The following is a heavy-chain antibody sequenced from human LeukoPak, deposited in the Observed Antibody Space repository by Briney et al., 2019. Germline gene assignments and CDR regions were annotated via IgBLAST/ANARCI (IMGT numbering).Heavy chain of an antibody. D-gene: IGHD3-9*01. CDR2: IYYSGST. CDR3: ARIQKDYDILTGYYSGPFDY. J-gene: IGHJ4*02. V-gene: IGHV4-39*07. CDR1: GGSISSSSYY. Sequence: SETLSLTCTVSGGSISSSSYYWGWIRQPPGKGLEWIGSIYYSGSTYYNPSLKSRVTISVDTSKNQFSLKLSSVTAADTAVYYCARIQKDYDILTGYYSGPFDYWGQGTLVTVSS.